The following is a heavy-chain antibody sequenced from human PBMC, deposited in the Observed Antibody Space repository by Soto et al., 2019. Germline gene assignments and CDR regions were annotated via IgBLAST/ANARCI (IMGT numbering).Heavy chain of an antibody. V-gene: IGHV2-5*01. CDR1: GFSLSTTGVG. D-gene: IGHD6-13*01. J-gene: IGHJ4*02. Sequence: QITLKESGPTLVKPTQTLTLTCTFSGFSLSTTGVGVSWIRQPPGKALEGIALIYWHDDKLYIPSLKSRLTITKDTSKNQVVLTMTNMEHVYTATYYCAHRGGAAVGLYYFDYWGQGALVTVSS. CDR3: AHRGGAAVGLYYFDY. CDR2: IYWHDDK.